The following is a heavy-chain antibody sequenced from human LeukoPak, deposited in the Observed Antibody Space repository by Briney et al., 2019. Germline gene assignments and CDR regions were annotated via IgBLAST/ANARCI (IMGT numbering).Heavy chain of an antibody. J-gene: IGHJ4*02. D-gene: IGHD3-16*02. V-gene: IGHV3-74*01. CDR3: ARGYPYFDY. CDR1: GFTFSNYW. Sequence: GGPLRLSCAASGFTFSNYWMHWVRQAPGKGLVWVSRINSDGSTTTYADPVQGRFTISRDNAKNTLYLQMNSLRAEDTAVYYCARGYPYFDYWGQGTPVTVSS. CDR2: INSDGSTT.